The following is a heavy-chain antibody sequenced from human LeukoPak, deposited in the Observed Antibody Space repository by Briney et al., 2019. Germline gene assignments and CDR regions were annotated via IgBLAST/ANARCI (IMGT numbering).Heavy chain of an antibody. J-gene: IGHJ3*02. CDR1: GFTFSGYS. V-gene: IGHV3-21*04. D-gene: IGHD1-26*01. Sequence: PWGSLRLSCAASGFTFSGYSMNWVRQAPGKGLEWVSSISSSSGYIYYADSVKGRFTISRDNSKNTLYLQMNSLRAEDTAVYYCARGGSYLSAFDIWGQGTMVTVSS. CDR3: ARGGSYLSAFDI. CDR2: ISSSSGYI.